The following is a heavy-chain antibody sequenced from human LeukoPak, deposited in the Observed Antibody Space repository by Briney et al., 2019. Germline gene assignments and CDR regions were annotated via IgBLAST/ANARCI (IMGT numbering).Heavy chain of an antibody. CDR1: GGSFSGYY. CDR3: ARVAVRFLEWTQYYYYMDV. D-gene: IGHD3-3*01. CDR2: INHSGST. Sequence: SETLSLTCAVYGGSFSGYYWSWIRRPPGKGLEWIGEINHSGSTNYNPSLKSRVTISVDTSKNQFSLKLSSVTAADTAVYYCARVAVRFLEWTQYYYYMDVWGKGTTVTVSS. J-gene: IGHJ6*03. V-gene: IGHV4-34*01.